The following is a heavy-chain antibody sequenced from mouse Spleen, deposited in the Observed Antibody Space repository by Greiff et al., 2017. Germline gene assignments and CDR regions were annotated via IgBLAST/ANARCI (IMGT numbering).Heavy chain of an antibody. CDR2: IDPSDSYT. V-gene: IGHV1-50*01. J-gene: IGHJ2*01. D-gene: IGHD4-1*01. CDR3: ARPLTGTYYFDY. Sequence: QVQLQQPGAELVKPGASVKLSCKASGYTFTSYWMQWVKQRPGQGLEWIGEIDPSDSYTNYNQKFKGKATLTVDTSSSTAYMQLSSLTSEDSAVYYCARPLTGTYYFDYWGQGTTLTVSS. CDR1: GYTFTSYW.